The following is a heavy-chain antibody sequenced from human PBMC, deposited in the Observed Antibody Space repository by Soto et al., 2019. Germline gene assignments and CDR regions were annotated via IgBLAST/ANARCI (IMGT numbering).Heavy chain of an antibody. D-gene: IGHD3-22*01. V-gene: IGHV4-39*01. CDR2: IYYSGST. CDR1: GCSISRSRYY. Sequence: WETVSLTCTVSGCSISRSRYYWGLIRQPPWKGLEWIGSIYYSGSTYYNPSLKSRVTISVDTSKNQFSLKLSSVTAADTAVYYCARHYYDSSGYSDWFDPWGRGTLVTVSS. J-gene: IGHJ5*02. CDR3: ARHYYDSSGYSDWFDP.